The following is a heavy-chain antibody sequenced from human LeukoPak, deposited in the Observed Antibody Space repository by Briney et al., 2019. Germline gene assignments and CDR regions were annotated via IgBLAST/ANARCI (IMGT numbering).Heavy chain of an antibody. D-gene: IGHD5-12*01. J-gene: IGHJ4*01. CDR1: GFTFNTQS. Sequence: GGSLRLSCAACGFTFNTQSMNWVRQAPGKGLEWLSAISSSGGHIYYAGSVQGRFTISRDDAKESVYLQLNSLRAEDTAVYYCARGLGWITPGAPYFDLWGHGTLVTVSS. V-gene: IGHV3-21*01. CDR3: ARGLGWITPGAPYFDL. CDR2: ISSSGGHI.